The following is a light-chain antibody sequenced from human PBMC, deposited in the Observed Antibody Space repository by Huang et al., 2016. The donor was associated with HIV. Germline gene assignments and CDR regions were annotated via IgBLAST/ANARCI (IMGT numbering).Light chain of an antibody. CDR2: GAS. Sequence: EIVMTQSPATLSGSPGERAALSCRASQPVDSDLAWYQQKPGQAPRLLVYGASTRATGLPARFSGSGSGTEFTLTISSLQSEDFAVYYCQQYNNWPRTFGPGTKVDVK. V-gene: IGKV3-15*01. J-gene: IGKJ3*01. CDR1: QPVDSD. CDR3: QQYNNWPRT.